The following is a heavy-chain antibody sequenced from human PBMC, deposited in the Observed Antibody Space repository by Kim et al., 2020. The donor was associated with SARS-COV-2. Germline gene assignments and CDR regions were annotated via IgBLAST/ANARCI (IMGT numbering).Heavy chain of an antibody. CDR1: GFTFTGHA. V-gene: IGHV3-23*01. Sequence: GGSLRLSCTTSGFTFTGHAMSWVRQAPGKGLEWVSCIAGSDGTTYYVDSVRGRFTISRDDSKNTLYLQMSALRGDDTAVYHCMKGGWGWIWDHWGQGILV. CDR2: IAGSDGTT. D-gene: IGHD2-21*01. J-gene: IGHJ4*02. CDR3: MKGGWGWIWDH.